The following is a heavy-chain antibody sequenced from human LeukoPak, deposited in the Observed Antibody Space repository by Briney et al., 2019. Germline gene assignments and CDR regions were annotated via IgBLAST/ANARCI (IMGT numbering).Heavy chain of an antibody. V-gene: IGHV4-34*01. Sequence: SETLSLTCAVYGGSFSGYYWSWIRQPPGKGLEWIGEINHSGGTNYNPSLKSRVTISVDTSKNQFSLKLSSVTAADTAVYYCARVFGSSWYRYYWFDPWGQGTLVTVSS. CDR3: ARVFGSSWYRYYWFDP. J-gene: IGHJ5*02. CDR1: GGSFSGYY. D-gene: IGHD6-13*01. CDR2: INHSGGT.